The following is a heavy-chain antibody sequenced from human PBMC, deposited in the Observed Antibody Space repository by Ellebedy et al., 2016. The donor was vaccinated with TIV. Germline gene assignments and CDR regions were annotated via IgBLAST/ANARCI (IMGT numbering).Heavy chain of an antibody. Sequence: GESLKISCAASGFTFSSYWMNWVRQAPGKGLEWVANIKQDGSEKYYVDSVKGRFTISRDNAKNSLYLQMNSLRAEDTAVYYCARFAGMDVWGQGTTVTVSS. CDR2: IKQDGSEK. V-gene: IGHV3-7*03. CDR3: ARFAGMDV. J-gene: IGHJ6*02. CDR1: GFTFSSYW.